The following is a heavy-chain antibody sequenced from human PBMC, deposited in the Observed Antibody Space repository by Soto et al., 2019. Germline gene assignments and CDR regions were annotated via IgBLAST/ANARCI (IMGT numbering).Heavy chain of an antibody. CDR1: GFTFSSYW. Sequence: GGSLRLSCAASGFTFSSYWMSWVRQAPGKGLEWVANIKQDGSEKYYVDSVKGRFTISRDNAKNSLYLQMNSLRAEDTAVYYCARTRLWFGELLQAFDAFDIWGQGTMVTVSS. V-gene: IGHV3-7*05. D-gene: IGHD3-10*01. CDR2: IKQDGSEK. CDR3: ARTRLWFGELLQAFDAFDI. J-gene: IGHJ3*02.